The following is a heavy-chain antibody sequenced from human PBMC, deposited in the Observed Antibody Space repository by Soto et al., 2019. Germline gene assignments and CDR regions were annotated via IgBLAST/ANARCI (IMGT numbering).Heavy chain of an antibody. CDR1: GYTFTSYG. CDR3: AREMVRGVGSDY. Sequence: QVQLVQSGAEVKKPGASVKVSCKASGYTFTSYGISWVRQAPGQGLEWMGWISTYNGNTKYAQKLQGRVTMTTDTSTRTEYMELRRLRSEDTAVFYCAREMVRGVGSDYWGQGTLVTVSS. V-gene: IGHV1-18*01. D-gene: IGHD3-10*01. CDR2: ISTYNGNT. J-gene: IGHJ4*02.